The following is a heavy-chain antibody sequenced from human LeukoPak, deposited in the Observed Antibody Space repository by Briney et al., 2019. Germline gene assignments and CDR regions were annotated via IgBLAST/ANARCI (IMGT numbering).Heavy chain of an antibody. Sequence: GGSLRLSCAASGFTFSSYGMHWVRQAPGKGLEWVAFIRYDGSNKYYADSVKGRFTISRDNSKNTLYLQMNSLTTEDTAVYYCAKDGHSSSWNFDYWGQGTLVTVSS. D-gene: IGHD6-13*01. CDR2: IRYDGSNK. CDR1: GFTFSSYG. CDR3: AKDGHSSSWNFDY. V-gene: IGHV3-30*02. J-gene: IGHJ4*02.